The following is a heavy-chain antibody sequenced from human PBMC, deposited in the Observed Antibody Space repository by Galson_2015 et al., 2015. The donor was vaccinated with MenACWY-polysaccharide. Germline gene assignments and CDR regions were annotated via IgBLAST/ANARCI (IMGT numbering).Heavy chain of an antibody. D-gene: IGHD3-3*01. V-gene: IGHV1-3*01. Sequence: SVKVSCKASGYIFIRYTIHWVRQAPGQGLEWMGWIDVGNGVAKYSPRFQGRVTITRDTSANTADMELSSLRSDDTAVYYCARDARRGFSNGFDPWGQGIRVIVSS. CDR1: GYIFIRYT. J-gene: IGHJ5*02. CDR3: ARDARRGFSNGFDP. CDR2: IDVGNGVA.